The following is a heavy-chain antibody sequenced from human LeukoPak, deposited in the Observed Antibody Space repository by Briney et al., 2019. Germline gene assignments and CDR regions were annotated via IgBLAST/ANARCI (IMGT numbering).Heavy chain of an antibody. J-gene: IGHJ4*02. CDR2: ISSSSSYI. V-gene: IGHV3-21*01. CDR3: ASLSLVAAGLP. CDR1: GFTFGSYS. D-gene: IGHD6-13*01. Sequence: PGGSLRLSCAASGFTFGSYSMNWVRQAPGKGLEWVSSISSSSSYIYYADSVKGRFTISRDNAKNSLYLQMNSLRAEDAAVYYCASLSLVAAGLPWGQGTLVTVSS.